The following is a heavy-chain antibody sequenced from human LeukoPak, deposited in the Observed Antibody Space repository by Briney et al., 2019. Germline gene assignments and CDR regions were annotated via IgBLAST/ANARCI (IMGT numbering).Heavy chain of an antibody. CDR2: VSAGSTT. Sequence: GGSLRLSCAASGFTFSNYAMNWVRQAPGKGLEWVSTVSAGSTTYYADSVKGRFTISRDNSRNTLYLQMNSLRAEDTAVYYCTKGQPMFDYWGQGTLVSVSS. J-gene: IGHJ4*02. D-gene: IGHD2-2*01. CDR1: GFTFSNYA. V-gene: IGHV3-23*01. CDR3: TKGQPMFDY.